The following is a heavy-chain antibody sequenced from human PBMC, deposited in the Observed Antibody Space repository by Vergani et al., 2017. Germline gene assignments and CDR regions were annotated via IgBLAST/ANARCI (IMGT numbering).Heavy chain of an antibody. CDR2: ISGSGGST. Sequence: EVQLLESGGGLVQPGGSLRLSCAASGFTFSSYAMSWVRQAPGKGLEWVSAISGSGGSTYYADSVKGRFTISRDNSKNTLYLQMNSLRAEDTAVFYCAKDDYYDSSGYWGYWGQGTLVTVSS. CDR1: GFTFSSYA. V-gene: IGHV3-23*01. D-gene: IGHD3-22*01. CDR3: AKDDYYDSSGYWGY. J-gene: IGHJ4*02.